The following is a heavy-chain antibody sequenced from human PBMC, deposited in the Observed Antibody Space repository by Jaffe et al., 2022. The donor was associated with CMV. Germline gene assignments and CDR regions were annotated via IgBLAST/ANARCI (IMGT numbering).Heavy chain of an antibody. V-gene: IGHV3-21*01. Sequence: EVQLVESGGGLVKPGGSLRLSCAASGFTFSSYSMNWVRQAPGKGLEWVSSISSSSSYIYYADSVKGRFTISRDNAKNSLYLQMNSLRAEDTAVYYCARDWLWRGLDFDYWGQGTLVTVSS. CDR2: ISSSSSYI. D-gene: IGHD2-8*02. CDR3: ARDWLWRGLDFDY. CDR1: GFTFSSYS. J-gene: IGHJ4*02.